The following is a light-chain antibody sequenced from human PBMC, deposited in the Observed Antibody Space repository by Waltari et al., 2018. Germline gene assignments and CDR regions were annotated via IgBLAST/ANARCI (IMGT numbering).Light chain of an antibody. V-gene: IGKV1-39*01. J-gene: IGKJ2*01. CDR1: QSISGY. CDR2: GVS. Sequence: DSQMTQSPSSLSPSVADGDTITCRASQSISGYLNWYQHKPGKAPEVLIYGVSALKTGVPSRFSGSGSGTDFTLTISSLEPEDFATYYCHQTYRLPNTFGQGTKLEF. CDR3: HQTYRLPNT.